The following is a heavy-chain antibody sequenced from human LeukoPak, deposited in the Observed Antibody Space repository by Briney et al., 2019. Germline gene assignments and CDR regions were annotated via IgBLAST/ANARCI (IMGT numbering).Heavy chain of an antibody. CDR1: GFTFSDYY. D-gene: IGHD5-24*01. V-gene: IGHV3-23*01. CDR2: ISHNGVAT. Sequence: GGSLRLSSAASGFTFSDYYMSWIRQAPGKGLEWVSTISHNGVATYYADSVKGRFTISRDNSKNTVSLQMSSLRVEDTAVYYCANFKGKDGIKDHFDYWGQGTLVTVSS. CDR3: ANFKGKDGIKDHFDY. J-gene: IGHJ4*02.